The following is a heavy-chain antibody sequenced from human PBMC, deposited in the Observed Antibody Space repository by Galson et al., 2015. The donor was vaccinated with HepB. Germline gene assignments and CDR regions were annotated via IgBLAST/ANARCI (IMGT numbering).Heavy chain of an antibody. V-gene: IGHV1-46*01. D-gene: IGHD4-17*01. CDR3: AKDSNPNGDYED. CDR2: INPSGGST. J-gene: IGHJ4*02. Sequence: SVKVSCKASGYSFTSYYMHWVRQAPGQGLEWMGIINPSGGSTTYAQKFQGRVTMTRDTSTRTVYMELSSLRSEDTAVYYCAKDSNPNGDYEDWGQGTLVTVSS. CDR1: GYSFTSYY.